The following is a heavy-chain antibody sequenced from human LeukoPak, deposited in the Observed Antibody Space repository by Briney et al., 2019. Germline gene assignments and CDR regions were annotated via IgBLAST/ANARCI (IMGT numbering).Heavy chain of an antibody. Sequence: ASVKVSCKASGYTFTSYYMHWVRQAPGQGLEWMGIINPSGGSTSYAQKFQGRVTMTRDMSTGTVYMELSSLRSEDTAVYYCARDGRFLEWLLRGNWFDPWGQGTLVTVSS. CDR2: INPSGGST. CDR1: GYTFTSYY. CDR3: ARDGRFLEWLLRGNWFDP. J-gene: IGHJ5*02. V-gene: IGHV1-46*01. D-gene: IGHD3-3*01.